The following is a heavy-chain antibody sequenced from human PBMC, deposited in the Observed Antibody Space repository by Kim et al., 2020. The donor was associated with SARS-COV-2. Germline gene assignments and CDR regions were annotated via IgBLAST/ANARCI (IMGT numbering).Heavy chain of an antibody. J-gene: IGHJ6*02. V-gene: IGHV1-46*01. CDR1: GYTFTSDY. Sequence: ASVKVSCKASGYTFTSDYMHWVRQAPGQGLEWMGIINPSGGSTSYAQKFQGRVTMTRDTSTSTVYMELSSLRSEDTAVYYCARGVVVVVAATYYYYYGMDVWGQGTTVTVSS. CDR2: INPSGGST. D-gene: IGHD2-15*01. CDR3: ARGVVVVVAATYYYYYGMDV.